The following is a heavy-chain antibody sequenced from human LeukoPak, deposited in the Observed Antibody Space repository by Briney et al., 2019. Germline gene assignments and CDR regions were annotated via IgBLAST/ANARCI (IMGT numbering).Heavy chain of an antibody. CDR2: ISYDGSNK. CDR3: AKEDYYYDRAFDI. J-gene: IGHJ3*02. V-gene: IGHV3-30*07. Sequence: GGSLRLSCAASGFTFSSYAMHWVRQAPGKGLEWVAVISYDGSNKYYADSVKGRFTISRDNSKNTLYLQMNSLRAEDTAVYYCAKEDYYYDRAFDIWGQGTMVTVSS. CDR1: GFTFSSYA. D-gene: IGHD3-22*01.